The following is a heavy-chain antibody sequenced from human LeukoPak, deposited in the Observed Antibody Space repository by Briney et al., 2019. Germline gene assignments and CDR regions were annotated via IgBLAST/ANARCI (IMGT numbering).Heavy chain of an antibody. D-gene: IGHD1-7*01. CDR2: ISAYNGNT. CDR3: ARVGITGTIFYDY. J-gene: IGHJ4*02. Sequence: EASVKVSCKASGYTFTSYGISWVRQAPGQGLEWMGWISAYNGNTNYAQKLQGRVTITADESTSTAYMELSSLRSEDTAVYYCARVGITGTIFYDYWGQGTLVTVSS. V-gene: IGHV1-18*01. CDR1: GYTFTSYG.